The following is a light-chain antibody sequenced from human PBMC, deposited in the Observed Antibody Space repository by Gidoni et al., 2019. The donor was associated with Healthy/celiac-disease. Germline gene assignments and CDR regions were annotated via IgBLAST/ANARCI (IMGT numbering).Light chain of an antibody. CDR3: QAWDSSTVV. J-gene: IGLJ2*01. V-gene: IGLV3-1*01. CDR2: QDS. Sequence: SYELTQPPPVSVSPGQTASINCSGDKLGDKYACWYQQKPGQYPVLVIYQDSKRPSGIPVRFSGSNSGNTATLTISGTQAMDEADYYCQAWDSSTVVFGGGTKLTVL. CDR1: KLGDKY.